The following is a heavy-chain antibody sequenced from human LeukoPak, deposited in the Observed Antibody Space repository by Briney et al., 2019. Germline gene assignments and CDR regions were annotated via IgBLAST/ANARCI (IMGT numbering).Heavy chain of an antibody. Sequence: ASVKVSCKASGYTFTGYYMHWARQGPGQGLEWMGWINPNSGGTNYAQKFQGWVTMTRDTSISTAYMELSRLRSDDTAVYYCARSREKIYYGSGSSSIAYYFDYWGQGTLVTVTS. CDR3: ARSREKIYYGSGSSSIAYYFDY. D-gene: IGHD3-10*01. CDR1: GYTFTGYY. J-gene: IGHJ4*02. V-gene: IGHV1-2*04. CDR2: INPNSGGT.